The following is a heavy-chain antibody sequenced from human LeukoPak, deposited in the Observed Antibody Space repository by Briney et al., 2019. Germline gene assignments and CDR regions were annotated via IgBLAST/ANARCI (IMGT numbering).Heavy chain of an antibody. Sequence: SETLSLTCTVSGGSISSSSYYWGWIRQPPGKGLEWTGSIYYSGSTYYNPSLKSRVTISIDTSKNQFSLKLSSVTAADTAVYYCAREGFTDYYYYYYMDVWGKGTTVTVSS. CDR2: IYYSGST. V-gene: IGHV4-39*07. CDR1: GGSISSSSYY. CDR3: AREGFTDYYYYYYMDV. J-gene: IGHJ6*03.